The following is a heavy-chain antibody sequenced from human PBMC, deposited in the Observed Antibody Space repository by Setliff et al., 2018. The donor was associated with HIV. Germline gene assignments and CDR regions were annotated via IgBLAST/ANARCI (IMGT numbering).Heavy chain of an antibody. CDR2: ISGSGGNT. Sequence: GGSLRLSCAASGFTFSNYAMNWVRQVPGKGLEWVSGISGSGGNTYYADSVKGRFTISRDNAKNSLYLQMNSLRAEDTAVYYCARGPYYYDSSGPFDYWGQGTLVTVSS. J-gene: IGHJ4*02. CDR1: GFTFSNYA. V-gene: IGHV3-21*01. D-gene: IGHD3-22*01. CDR3: ARGPYYYDSSGPFDY.